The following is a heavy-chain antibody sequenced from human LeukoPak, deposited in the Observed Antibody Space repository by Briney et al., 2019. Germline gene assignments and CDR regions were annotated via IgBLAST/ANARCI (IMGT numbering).Heavy chain of an antibody. V-gene: IGHV3-30-3*01. CDR1: GFTFSSYA. J-gene: IGHJ3*02. CDR2: ISYDGSNK. D-gene: IGHD3-22*01. Sequence: SGGSLRLSCAASGFTFSSYAMHWVRQAPGKGLEWVAVISYDGSNKYYADSVKGRFTISRDNSKNTLYLQMNSLRAEDTAVYYCARVTYGGYYYPHDAFDIWGQGTMVTVSS. CDR3: ARVTYGGYYYPHDAFDI.